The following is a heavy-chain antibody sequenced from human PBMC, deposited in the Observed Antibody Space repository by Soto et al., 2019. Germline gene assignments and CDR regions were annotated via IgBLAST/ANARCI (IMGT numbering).Heavy chain of an antibody. V-gene: IGHV5-51*01. Sequence: GESLKISCKGSGYSFTSYWIGWVRQMPGKGLEWMGIIYPGDSDTRYSPSFQGQVTISADKSISTAYLQWSSLKASDTAMYYCARLEPPSASQLGHFDYWGQGTLVTVSS. CDR2: IYPGDSDT. J-gene: IGHJ4*02. CDR1: GYSFTSYW. D-gene: IGHD6-6*01. CDR3: ARLEPPSASQLGHFDY.